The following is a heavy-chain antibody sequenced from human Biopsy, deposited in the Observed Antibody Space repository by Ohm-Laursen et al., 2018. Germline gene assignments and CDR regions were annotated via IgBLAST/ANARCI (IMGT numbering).Heavy chain of an antibody. CDR1: GGSVSSGGFY. J-gene: IGHJ2*01. Sequence: TLPLTCTVSGGSVSSGGFYWSWIRQHPGKGLEWIGYIYYSGTTYYNPSLKSLVTISVDTSKNQFSLKLSSVTAADTAVYYCARRPYGGTRYWYFDLWGRGTLVTVSS. V-gene: IGHV4-31*01. CDR2: IYYSGTT. D-gene: IGHD4-23*01. CDR3: ARRPYGGTRYWYFDL.